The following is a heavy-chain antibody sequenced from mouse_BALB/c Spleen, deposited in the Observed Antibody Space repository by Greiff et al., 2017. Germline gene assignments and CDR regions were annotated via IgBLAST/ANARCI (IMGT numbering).Heavy chain of an antibody. J-gene: IGHJ3*01. CDR3: AGSLAWFAY. D-gene: IGHD6-1*01. Sequence: QVQLQQSGPGLVQPSQSLSITCTVSGFSLTSYGVHWVRQSPGKGLEWLGVIWSGGSTDYNAAFISRLSISKDNSKSQVFFKMNSLQANDTAIYYCAGSLAWFAYWGQGTLVTVSA. V-gene: IGHV2-2*02. CDR2: IWSGGST. CDR1: GFSLTSYG.